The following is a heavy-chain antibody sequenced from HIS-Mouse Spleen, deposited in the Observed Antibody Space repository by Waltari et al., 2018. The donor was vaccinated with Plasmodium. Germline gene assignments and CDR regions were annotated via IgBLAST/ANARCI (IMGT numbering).Heavy chain of an antibody. CDR1: GFTFSYYR. CDR3: AREDILTGYYNDYWYFDL. Sequence: EVQLVESGGGLVKPGGSLSLSCAASGFTFSYYRMNWVRQAPGKGLEWVSSISSSSSYIYYADSVKGRFTISRDNAKNSLYLQMNSLRAEDTAVYYCAREDILTGYYNDYWYFDLWGRGSLVTVSS. V-gene: IGHV3-21*01. J-gene: IGHJ2*01. D-gene: IGHD3-9*01. CDR2: ISSSSSYI.